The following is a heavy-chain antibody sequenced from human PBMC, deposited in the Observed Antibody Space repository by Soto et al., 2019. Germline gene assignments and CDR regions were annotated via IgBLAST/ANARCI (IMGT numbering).Heavy chain of an antibody. J-gene: IGHJ6*02. CDR2: ISSSSSYI. CDR3: ARERVAGNDGMDV. CDR1: GFTFSSYS. V-gene: IGHV3-21*01. Sequence: GGSLRLSCAASGFTFSSYSMNWVRQAPGKGLEWVSSISSSSSYIYYADSVKGRFTISRDNAKNSLYLQMNSLRAEDTAVYYCARERVAGNDGMDVWGQGTTVTVSS. D-gene: IGHD1-1*01.